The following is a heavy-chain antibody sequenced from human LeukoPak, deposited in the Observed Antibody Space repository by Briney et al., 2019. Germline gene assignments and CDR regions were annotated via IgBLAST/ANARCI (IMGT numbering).Heavy chain of an antibody. V-gene: IGHV4-34*01. J-gene: IGHJ4*02. Sequence: PSETLSLTCAVYGGSFSGYYWSWIRQPPGKGLEWIGEINHSGSTNYNPSLKSRVTISVDTSKNQFSLKLTSVTAADTAVYYCAGTPPGGYSSGWYDYWGQGTLVTVSS. CDR3: AGTPPGGYSSGWYDY. CDR2: INHSGST. CDR1: GGSFSGYY. D-gene: IGHD6-19*01.